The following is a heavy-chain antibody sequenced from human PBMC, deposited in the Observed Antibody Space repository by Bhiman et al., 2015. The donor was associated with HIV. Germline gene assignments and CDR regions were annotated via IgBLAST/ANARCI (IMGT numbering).Heavy chain of an antibody. J-gene: IGHJ6*02. Sequence: EVQLLESGGGLVQPGGSLRVSCAASGFTFKNYAMSWVRQAPGKGLEWVSVISGSGGSTYYADSVKGRFTISRDNSKNTLYLQMNSLRAEDTAVYYCATLHYYDSSGSPYYYFGMDVWGQGTTVTVSS. D-gene: IGHD3-22*01. CDR3: ATLHYYDSSGSPYYYFGMDV. V-gene: IGHV3-23*01. CDR1: GFTFKNYA. CDR2: ISGSGGST.